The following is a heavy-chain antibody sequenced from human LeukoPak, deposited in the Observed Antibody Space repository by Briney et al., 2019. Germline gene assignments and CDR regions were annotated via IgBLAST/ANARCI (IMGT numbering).Heavy chain of an antibody. CDR1: GVSINSYF. V-gene: IGHV4-4*09. D-gene: IGHD2-2*02. CDR3: ARHDAYCSRNSCYKGGSNWFDP. J-gene: IGHJ5*02. Sequence: SETLSLTCTVSGVSINSYFWSWIRQPPGKGLEWIGYIYSSGDTNYNPSLKGRVTISLDTSKNQFSLKLSSATAADTAMYFCARHDAYCSRNSCYKGGSNWFDPWGQGTLVNVSS. CDR2: IYSSGDT.